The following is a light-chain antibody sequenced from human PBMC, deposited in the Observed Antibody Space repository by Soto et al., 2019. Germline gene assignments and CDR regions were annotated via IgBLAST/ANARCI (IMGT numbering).Light chain of an antibody. V-gene: IGKV1-5*03. CDR3: QQYNSWYT. Sequence: DIQMTQSPSTLSASLGDRVTITCRASHSISSWLAWYQQKPGKAPRLLIYKTSSLGSGVPSRFSGSGSGTEFTLTISGLQPDDFATYYCQQYNSWYTFGPGTKV. J-gene: IGKJ2*01. CDR1: HSISSW. CDR2: KTS.